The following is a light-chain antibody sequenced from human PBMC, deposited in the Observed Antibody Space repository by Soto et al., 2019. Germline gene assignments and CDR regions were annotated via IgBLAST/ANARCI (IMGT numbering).Light chain of an antibody. CDR1: RVVSSN. Sequence: EIVMTQSPATLSVSPGETVALSCRASRVVSSNLAWYQQKPGQASRLLIYGASTRATGVPARFSGSGSGTEFTLTISSLQSEDFAVYFCQQYYDWPQFTFGPGTKVDIK. CDR3: QQYYDWPQFT. CDR2: GAS. J-gene: IGKJ3*01. V-gene: IGKV3-15*01.